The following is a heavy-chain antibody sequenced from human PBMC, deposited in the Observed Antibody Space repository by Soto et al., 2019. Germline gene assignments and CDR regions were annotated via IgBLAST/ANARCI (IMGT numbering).Heavy chain of an antibody. CDR3: AMRVGGRDY. D-gene: IGHD1-26*01. CDR1: GFTFSTSA. CDR2: ISYDGTNK. J-gene: IGHJ4*02. V-gene: IGHV3-30*03. Sequence: QVQLVESGGGVVQPGSSLSLSCAASGFTFSTSAIHWARQAPGTGLEWVAFISYDGTNKYYGDSVKGRFTISRDNSKNTLYRQMNSLRVEDTSLYYCAMRVGGRDYWGQGTLVTVSS.